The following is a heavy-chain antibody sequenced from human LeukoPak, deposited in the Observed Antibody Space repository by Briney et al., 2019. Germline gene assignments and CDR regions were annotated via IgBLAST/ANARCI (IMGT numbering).Heavy chain of an antibody. D-gene: IGHD1-1*01. CDR2: IRYDGSNK. V-gene: IGHV3-30*02. CDR3: AKAIGTYYYYYMDV. J-gene: IGHJ6*03. CDR1: GFTFSSYG. Sequence: PGGSLRLSCAASGFTFSSYGMHWVRQAPGKGLEWVAFIRYDGSNKYYADSVKGRFTISRDNSKNTLYLQMNSLRAEDTAVYYCAKAIGTYYYYYMDVWGKGTTVTVSS.